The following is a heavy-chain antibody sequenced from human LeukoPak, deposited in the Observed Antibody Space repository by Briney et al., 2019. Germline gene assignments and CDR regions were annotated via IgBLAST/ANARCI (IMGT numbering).Heavy chain of an antibody. J-gene: IGHJ4*02. CDR3: AKPPGSVGYYLGY. D-gene: IGHD3-22*01. V-gene: IGHV3-23*01. CDR2: ISGSGGDT. Sequence: PGGSLRLSCVAAGFTFSSSTMSWVRQAPGKGLEWVAGISGSGGDTYYANSVKGRFTISRDESSTLYLQMDSLRAEDTAVYYCAKPPGSVGYYLGYWGQGTLVTVSS. CDR1: GFTFSSST.